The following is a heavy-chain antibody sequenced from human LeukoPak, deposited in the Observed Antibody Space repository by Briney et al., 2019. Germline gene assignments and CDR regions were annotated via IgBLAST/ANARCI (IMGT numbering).Heavy chain of an antibody. Sequence: PGGSLRLSCAASGFTFSSNAMHWVRQAPGKGLEWVAATSYDERNKYYGDSVRGRFTISRDNSKNTLYLQMNSLRVEDTAVYYCAKDQRGLLRAFDIWGQGTMVTVSS. J-gene: IGHJ3*02. V-gene: IGHV3-30*04. CDR3: AKDQRGLLRAFDI. D-gene: IGHD4-17*01. CDR1: GFTFSSNA. CDR2: TSYDERNK.